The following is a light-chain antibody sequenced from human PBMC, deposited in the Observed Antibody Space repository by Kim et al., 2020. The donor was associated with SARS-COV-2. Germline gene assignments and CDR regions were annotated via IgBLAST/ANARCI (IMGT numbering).Light chain of an antibody. CDR1: SSDVGSYTY. V-gene: IGLV2-11*03. Sequence: GQSVTISCTGTSSDVGSYTYVSWYQQHPGKAPKLMIYDVSKRPSGVPDRFSGSKSGNTASLTISGLQAEDEADYYCCSYAGSYTYVFGTETKVTVL. CDR2: DVS. CDR3: CSYAGSYTYV. J-gene: IGLJ1*01.